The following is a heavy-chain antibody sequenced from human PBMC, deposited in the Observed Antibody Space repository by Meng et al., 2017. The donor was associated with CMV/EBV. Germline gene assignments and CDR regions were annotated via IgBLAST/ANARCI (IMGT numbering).Heavy chain of an antibody. V-gene: IGHV1-2*02. CDR3: ARVQVRGEMATPAGY. CDR1: GYTFTGYY. J-gene: IGHJ4*02. Sequence: QLVHSGVEAKKPGADVQVSCKASGYTFTGYYMHGVRQAPGQGLEWMGWINPNSGGTNYAQKFQGRVTTTRDTSISTAYMELSRLRSDDTAVYYCARVQVRGEMATPAGYWGQGTLVTVSS. CDR2: INPNSGGT. D-gene: IGHD5-24*01.